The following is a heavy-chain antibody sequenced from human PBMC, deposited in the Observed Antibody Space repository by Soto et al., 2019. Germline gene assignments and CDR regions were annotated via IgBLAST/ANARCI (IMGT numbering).Heavy chain of an antibody. CDR1: GFTFSSYS. J-gene: IGHJ3*02. CDR3: ARVQENWKSRGAFDI. CDR2: ISSSSSYI. D-gene: IGHD1-1*01. V-gene: IGHV3-21*01. Sequence: EVQLVESGGGLVKPGGSLRLSCAASGFTFSSYSMNWVRQAPGKGLEWVSSISSSSSYIYYADSVKGRFTISRDNAKNSLYLQMNCLSAEDTAVYYCARVQENWKSRGAFDIWGQGTMVTVSS.